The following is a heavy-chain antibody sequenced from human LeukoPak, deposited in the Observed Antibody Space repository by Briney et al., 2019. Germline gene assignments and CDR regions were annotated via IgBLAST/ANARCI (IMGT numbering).Heavy chain of an antibody. CDR1: GGSISSSSYY. Sequence: ETLSLTCTVSGGSISSSSYYWGWIRQAPGKGLEWVANIKQDGSEKYYVDSVKGRFTISRDNAKNSLYLQMNSLRAEDTAVYYCARGYYYDSSGFDYWGQGTLVTVSS. J-gene: IGHJ4*02. D-gene: IGHD3-22*01. V-gene: IGHV3-7*01. CDR2: IKQDGSEK. CDR3: ARGYYYDSSGFDY.